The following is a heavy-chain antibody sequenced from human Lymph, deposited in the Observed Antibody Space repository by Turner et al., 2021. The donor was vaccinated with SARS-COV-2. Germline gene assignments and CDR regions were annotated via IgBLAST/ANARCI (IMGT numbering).Heavy chain of an antibody. D-gene: IGHD2-21*02. CDR3: ARETVNNWVDP. V-gene: IGHV4-59*01. CDR2: IYYRGST. J-gene: IGHJ5*02. CDR1: GGSMNSNY. Sequence: QVQLQESGPSLVKPLETLSLTCTVSGGSMNSNYWSWIRQPPGKRLEWIGYIYYRGSTNYNPSLESRGTISVDTSRNQFSLNLTSVTAADTAIYYCARETVNNWVDPWGQGTLVTVSS.